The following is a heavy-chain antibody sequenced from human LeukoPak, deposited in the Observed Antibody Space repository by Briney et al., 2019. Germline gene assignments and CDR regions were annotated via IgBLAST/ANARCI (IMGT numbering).Heavy chain of an antibody. CDR1: GGTFSSYA. CDR2: IIPIFGTA. V-gene: IGHV1-69*05. J-gene: IGHJ4*02. D-gene: IGHD1-1*01. Sequence: SVKVSCKASGGTFSSYAISWVRQAPGQGREWMGGIIPIFGTANYAQKFQGRVTITTDESTSTAYMELSSLRSEDTAVYYCARGPELERFDYWGQGTLVTVSS. CDR3: ARGPELERFDY.